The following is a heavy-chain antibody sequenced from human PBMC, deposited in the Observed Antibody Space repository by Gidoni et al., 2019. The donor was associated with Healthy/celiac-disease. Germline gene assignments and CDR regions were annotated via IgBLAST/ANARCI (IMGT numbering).Heavy chain of an antibody. CDR2: IKSKTDGGTT. D-gene: IGHD1-26*01. J-gene: IGHJ4*02. CDR3: TTDRVVGASTRRPRVD. V-gene: IGHV3-15*01. CDR1: GLTFSNAW. Sequence: EVQLVESGGGLVKPGGSLRLSCAASGLTFSNAWMSWVRQAPGKGLEWVGRIKSKTDGGTTDYAAPVKGRFTISRDDSKNTLYLQMNSLKTEDTAVYYCTTDRVVGASTRRPRVDWGQGTLVTVSS.